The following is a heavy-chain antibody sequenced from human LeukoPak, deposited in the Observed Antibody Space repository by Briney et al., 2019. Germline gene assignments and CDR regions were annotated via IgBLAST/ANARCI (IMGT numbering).Heavy chain of an antibody. D-gene: IGHD6-13*01. Sequence: GGSLRLSCAAPGFTFSSYAMSWVRQAPGKGLEWVSAISGSGGSTYYADSVKGRFTISRGNSKNTLYLQMNSLRAEDTAVYYCAKDRSSSWYLDYWGQGTLVTVSS. CDR2: ISGSGGST. CDR1: GFTFSSYA. J-gene: IGHJ4*02. CDR3: AKDRSSSWYLDY. V-gene: IGHV3-23*01.